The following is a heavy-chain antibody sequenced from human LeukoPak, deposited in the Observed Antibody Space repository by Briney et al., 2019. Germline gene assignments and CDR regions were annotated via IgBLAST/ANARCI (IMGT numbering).Heavy chain of an antibody. CDR3: ARGTRGSGWFDP. V-gene: IGHV4-59*01. D-gene: IGHD5-12*01. CDR2: IYYSGST. J-gene: IGHJ5*02. Sequence: PETLSLTCTVSGGSISSYYWSWIRQPPGKGLEWIGYIYYSGSTNYNPSLKSRVTISVDTSKNQFSLKLSSVTAADTAVYYCARGTRGSGWFDPWGQGTLVTVSS. CDR1: GGSISSYY.